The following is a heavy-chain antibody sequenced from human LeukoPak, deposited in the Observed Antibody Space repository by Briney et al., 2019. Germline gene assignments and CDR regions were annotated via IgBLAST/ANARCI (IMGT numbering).Heavy chain of an antibody. Sequence: GGSLRLSCAASGFTFSSYGMHWVRQAPGKGLEWVAFIRYDGSNKFYADSVKGRFTISRDNSKNTLYLQMNSLRAEDTAVYYCAKMYSSSWLLLHIWGQGTMVTVSS. D-gene: IGHD6-13*01. V-gene: IGHV3-30*02. J-gene: IGHJ3*02. CDR2: IRYDGSNK. CDR3: AKMYSSSWLLLHI. CDR1: GFTFSSYG.